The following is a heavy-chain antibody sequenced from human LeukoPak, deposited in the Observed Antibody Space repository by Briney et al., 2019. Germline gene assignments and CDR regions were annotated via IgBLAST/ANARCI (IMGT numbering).Heavy chain of an antibody. CDR1: GFSLSTNGVG. CDR3: AYSRRGAPTGIEHYYFDS. J-gene: IGHJ4*02. V-gene: IGHV2-5*02. Sequence: SGPTLVKPTQTLTLTCTFSGFSLSTNGVGVGWVRQPPGKALEWLALIYFDDDVRYSPSLKSRLTIIRDTCKNQVVLTMTNMDPMDTATFFCAYSRRGAPTGIEHYYFDSWGQGTPVTVSS. CDR2: IYFDDDV. D-gene: IGHD6-13*01.